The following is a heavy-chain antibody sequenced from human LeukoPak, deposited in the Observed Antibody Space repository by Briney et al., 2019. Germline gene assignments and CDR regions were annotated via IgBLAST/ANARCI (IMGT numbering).Heavy chain of an antibody. CDR3: ARSLNSGWYYFDY. CDR2: IYTSGST. J-gene: IGHJ4*02. CDR1: CGSISSGGYY. V-gene: IGHV4-61*02. Sequence: SETLSLTCTVSCGSISSGGYYWSWIRQPAGKGLEWIGRIYTSGSTNYNPSLKSRVTISVDTSKNQFSLKLSSVTAADTAVYYCARSLNSGWYYFDYWGQGTLVTVSS. D-gene: IGHD6-19*01.